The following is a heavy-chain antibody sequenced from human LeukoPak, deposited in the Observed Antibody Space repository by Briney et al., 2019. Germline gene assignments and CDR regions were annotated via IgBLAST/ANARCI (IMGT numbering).Heavy chain of an antibody. D-gene: IGHD4-17*01. CDR1: GYTFTSYG. J-gene: IGHJ4*02. CDR2: ISAYNGNT. V-gene: IGHV1-18*01. CDR3: ASFVTTLSFDY. Sequence: GASVTVSCKASGYTFTSYGISWVRQAPGQGLEWMGWISAYNGNTNYAQKLQGRVTMTTDTSTSTAYMELRSLRSDDTAVYYCASFVTTLSFDYWGQGTLVTVSS.